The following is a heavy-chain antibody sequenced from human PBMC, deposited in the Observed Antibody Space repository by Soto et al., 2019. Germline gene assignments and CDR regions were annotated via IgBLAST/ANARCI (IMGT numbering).Heavy chain of an antibody. CDR1: GFTLSNAW. Sequence: GGSLRLSCAASGFTLSNAWMSWVRQAPGKGLEWVGRIKSKTDGGTTDYAAPVKGRFTISRDDSKNTLYLQMNSLKTEDTAVYYCTTHAIAAAGLAEYFQHWGQGTLVTVSS. D-gene: IGHD6-13*01. V-gene: IGHV3-15*01. CDR2: IKSKTDGGTT. J-gene: IGHJ1*01. CDR3: TTHAIAAAGLAEYFQH.